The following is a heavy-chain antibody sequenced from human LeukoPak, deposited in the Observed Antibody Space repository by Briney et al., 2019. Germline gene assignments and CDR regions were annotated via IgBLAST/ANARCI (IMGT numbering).Heavy chain of an antibody. CDR3: AKCSFPLEGESEYAFDI. CDR1: GYTFTGYY. Sequence: ASVKVSCKASGYTFTGYYMHWVRQAPGQGLEWMGWINPNSGGTNYAQKFQGRVTMTRDTSISTAYMELNSLRAEDTAVYYCAKCSFPLEGESEYAFDIWGQGTMVTVSS. D-gene: IGHD3-10*02. CDR2: INPNSGGT. V-gene: IGHV1-2*02. J-gene: IGHJ3*02.